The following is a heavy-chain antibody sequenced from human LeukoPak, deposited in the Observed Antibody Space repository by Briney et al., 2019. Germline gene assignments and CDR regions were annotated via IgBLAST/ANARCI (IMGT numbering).Heavy chain of an antibody. D-gene: IGHD3-22*01. CDR2: IYYSGST. J-gene: IGHJ2*01. CDR1: GGSISSYY. Sequence: SETLSLTRTVSGGSISSYYWSWIRQPPGKGLEWIGYIYYSGSTNYNPSLKSRVTISVDTSKNQFSLKLSSVTAADTAVYYCARVRYDSSGERYFDLWGRGTLVTVSS. CDR3: ARVRYDSSGERYFDL. V-gene: IGHV4-59*01.